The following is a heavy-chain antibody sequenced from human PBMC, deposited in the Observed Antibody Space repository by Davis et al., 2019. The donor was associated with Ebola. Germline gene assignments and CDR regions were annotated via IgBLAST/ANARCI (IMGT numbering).Heavy chain of an antibody. Sequence: PGGSLRLSCPVPGFTFSPYWMSWVRQAPGKGLEWVANIDQDGRDKYYVDSVKGRFTISRDNTKNSLYLQMNSLRVEDTAVYYCARANWGSADYWGQGTQVTVSS. CDR3: ARANWGSADY. CDR2: IDQDGRDK. D-gene: IGHD7-27*01. J-gene: IGHJ4*02. V-gene: IGHV3-7*01. CDR1: GFTFSPYW.